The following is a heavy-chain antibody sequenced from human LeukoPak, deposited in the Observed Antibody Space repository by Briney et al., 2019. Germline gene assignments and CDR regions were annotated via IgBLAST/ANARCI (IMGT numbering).Heavy chain of an antibody. Sequence: GGSLRLSCAAYGFTFSSYAMHWVRQAPGKGLEWVAVISYDGSNKYYADCVKGRFTISRDNSKNTLYLQMNSLRAEDTAVYYCASAPGPYDFWSGYLPDWGQGTMVTVSS. CDR2: ISYDGSNK. V-gene: IGHV3-30*04. D-gene: IGHD3-3*01. J-gene: IGHJ3*01. CDR1: GFTFSSYA. CDR3: ASAPGPYDFWSGYLPD.